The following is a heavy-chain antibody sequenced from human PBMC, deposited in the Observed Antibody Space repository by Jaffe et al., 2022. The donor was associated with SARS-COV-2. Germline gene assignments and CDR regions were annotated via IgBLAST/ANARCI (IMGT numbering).Heavy chain of an antibody. D-gene: IGHD2-2*01. CDR3: AKGSDAYI. CDR1: GFMFSNYA. CDR2: FSRSGDKT. V-gene: IGHV3-23*01. J-gene: IGHJ6*02. Sequence: EEQLLESGGGLVQPGGSLRLSCAASGFMFSNYAMSWVRQAPGKGLEWVSTFSRSGDKTYYADSVKGRFTISRDNSKSTLYLQMNLLRADDTAIYYCAKGSDAYIWGPGTTVTVSS.